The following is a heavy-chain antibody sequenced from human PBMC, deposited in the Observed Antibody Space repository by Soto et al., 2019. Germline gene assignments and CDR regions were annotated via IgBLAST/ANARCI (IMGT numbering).Heavy chain of an antibody. CDR1: GYTFTSYG. J-gene: IGHJ4*02. D-gene: IGHD6-19*01. Sequence: QVQLVQSGAEVKKPGASVKVSCKASGYTFTSYGISWVRQAPGQGLEWMGWITAYNGNTNYEQKLQGRVTMTTDTATSTAYMELRSLRSDATALYYCAREVWYSSGLYVPYYFDSGGQGTQVTFSS. CDR2: ITAYNGNT. V-gene: IGHV1-18*04. CDR3: AREVWYSSGLYVPYYFDS.